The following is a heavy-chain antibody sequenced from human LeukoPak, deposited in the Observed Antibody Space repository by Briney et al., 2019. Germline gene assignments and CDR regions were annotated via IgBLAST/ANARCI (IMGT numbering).Heavy chain of an antibody. CDR3: ARRAVDNSYYYYMDV. J-gene: IGHJ6*03. CDR1: GYTFASYD. V-gene: IGHV1-8*03. D-gene: IGHD6-19*01. CDR2: MNPKSGNT. Sequence: ASVKVSCKASGYTFASYDINWVRQVTGQGLEWMGWMNPKSGNTGYAQKFQGRVTITRNTSISTAYMEVSSLRYEDTAVYYCARRAVDNSYYYYMDVWGKGTTVTVSS.